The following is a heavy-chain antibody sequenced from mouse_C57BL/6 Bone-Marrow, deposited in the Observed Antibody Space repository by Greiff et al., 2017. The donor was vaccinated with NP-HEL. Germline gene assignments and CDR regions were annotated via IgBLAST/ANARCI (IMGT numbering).Heavy chain of an antibody. D-gene: IGHD1-1*01. V-gene: IGHV1-55*01. Sequence: VQLQQSGAELVKPGASVKMSCKASGYTFTSYWITWVKQRPGQGLEWIGDIYPGSGSTNYNEKFKSKATLTVDTSSSTAYMQLSSLTSEDSAVYYCADYYGSSYGTPFDYWGQGTTLTVSS. CDR1: GYTFTSYW. CDR3: ADYYGSSYGTPFDY. CDR2: IYPGSGST. J-gene: IGHJ2*01.